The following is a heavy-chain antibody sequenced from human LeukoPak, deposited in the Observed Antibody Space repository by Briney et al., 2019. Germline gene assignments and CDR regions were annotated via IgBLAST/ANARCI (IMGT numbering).Heavy chain of an antibody. CDR1: GFTFSSYA. D-gene: IGHD3-10*01. J-gene: IGHJ4*02. Sequence: GGSLRLSCAASGFTFSSYAMSWVRQAPGKGLEWVSAISGSGGSTYYADSVKGRFTISRDNSKTTLYLQMNSLRAEDTAVYYCAKDRGRLLAARYYFDYWGQGTLVTVSS. CDR2: ISGSGGST. V-gene: IGHV3-23*01. CDR3: AKDRGRLLAARYYFDY.